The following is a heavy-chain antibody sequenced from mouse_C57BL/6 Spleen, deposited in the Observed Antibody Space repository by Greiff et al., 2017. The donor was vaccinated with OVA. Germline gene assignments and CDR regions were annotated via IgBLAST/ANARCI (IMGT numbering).Heavy chain of an antibody. Sequence: EVQLKESGGGLVKPGGSLKLSCAASGFTFSSYAMSWVRQTPEKRLEWVATISDGGSYTYYPDNVKGRFTISRDNAKNNLYLQMSHLKSEDTAMYYCARGGGLLPFAYWGQGTLVTVSA. CDR1: GFTFSSYA. CDR3: ARGGGLLPFAY. V-gene: IGHV5-4*01. CDR2: ISDGGSYT. J-gene: IGHJ3*01. D-gene: IGHD2-3*01.